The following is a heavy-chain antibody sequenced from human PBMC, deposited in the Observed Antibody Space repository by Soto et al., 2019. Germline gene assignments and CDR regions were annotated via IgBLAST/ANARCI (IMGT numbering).Heavy chain of an antibody. CDR2: IIPIFGTA. J-gene: IGHJ4*02. CDR1: GGTFSSYA. Sequence: GASVKVSCKASGGTFSSYALSWVRQAPGQGLEWMGGIIPIFGTANYAQKFQGRVTITADESTSTAYMELSSLRSEDTAVYYCARVVSYDSSGYYPDYWGQGTLVTVSS. D-gene: IGHD3-22*01. CDR3: ARVVSYDSSGYYPDY. V-gene: IGHV1-69*13.